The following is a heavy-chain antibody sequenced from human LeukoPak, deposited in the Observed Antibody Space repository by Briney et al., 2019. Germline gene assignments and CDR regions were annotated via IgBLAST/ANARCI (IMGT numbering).Heavy chain of an antibody. CDR3: AKISLVEKSKWSVWYFDY. J-gene: IGHJ4*02. CDR2: ISDDGGTI. D-gene: IGHD5-24*01. Sequence: PGGSLRLSCAASGFTFDDYAMHWVRQVPGKSLGWVSLISDDGGTIYYTDSVKGRFTISRDNSKNSLYLQMKSLRTEDTALYYCAKISLVEKSKWSVWYFDYWGQGTLVTVSS. V-gene: IGHV3-43*02. CDR1: GFTFDDYA.